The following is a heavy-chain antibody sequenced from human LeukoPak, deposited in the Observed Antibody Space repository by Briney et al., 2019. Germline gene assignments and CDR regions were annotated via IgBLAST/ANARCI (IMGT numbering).Heavy chain of an antibody. J-gene: IGHJ5*02. D-gene: IGHD3-22*01. CDR3: ARDRITMIVGTWFDP. V-gene: IGHV3-33*01. Sequence: GRSLRLSCAASGFTFSSYGMHWVRQAPGEGLEWVAVIWYDGSNKYYADSVKGRFTISRDNSKNTLYLQMNSLRAEDTAVYYCARDRITMIVGTWFDPWGQGTLVTVSS. CDR1: GFTFSSYG. CDR2: IWYDGSNK.